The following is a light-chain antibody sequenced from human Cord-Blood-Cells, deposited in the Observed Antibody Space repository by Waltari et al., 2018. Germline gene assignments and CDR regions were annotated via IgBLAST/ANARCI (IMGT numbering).Light chain of an antibody. CDR3: QQRSNWPPIT. CDR1: QSVSSY. J-gene: IGKJ5*01. V-gene: IGKV3-11*01. CDR2: DAS. Sequence: EIVLTQSPATLSLSPGTRASLSCRASQSVSSYLAWYQQKPGQAPMLLIYDASNRATGIPSRFSGSGSGTDFTLTISSLEPEDFAVYYCQQRSNWPPITFGQGTRLEIK.